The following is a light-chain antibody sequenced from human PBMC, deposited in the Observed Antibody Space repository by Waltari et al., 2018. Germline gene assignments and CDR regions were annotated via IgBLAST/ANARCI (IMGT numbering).Light chain of an antibody. J-gene: IGLJ3*02. CDR1: SSHVGGSHY. V-gene: IGLV2-14*03. Sequence: QSALTQPASVSGSPGQSITISCTGTSSHVGGSHYVSWYQPHPGKAPKLMIYDVSNRPSGVSNRFSGSKSGNTASLTISGLQAEDEADYYCSSYTSSSTRVFGGGTKLTVL. CDR3: SSYTSSSTRV. CDR2: DVS.